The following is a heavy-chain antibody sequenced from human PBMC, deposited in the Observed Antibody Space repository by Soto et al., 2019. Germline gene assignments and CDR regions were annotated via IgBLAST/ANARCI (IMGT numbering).Heavy chain of an antibody. D-gene: IGHD6-13*01. J-gene: IGHJ4*02. CDR1: GFTFTSYT. CDR3: ARARVYATGPLDF. CDR2: ISSSSDYI. Sequence: GGALRLSCAASGFTFTSYTMNWVRQAPGKGLEWVSSISSSSDYIYYADSMKGRVTISRDNAKNSLFLDMNSLTGEDTAVYYCARARVYATGPLDFWGQGTLVTVSS. V-gene: IGHV3-21*06.